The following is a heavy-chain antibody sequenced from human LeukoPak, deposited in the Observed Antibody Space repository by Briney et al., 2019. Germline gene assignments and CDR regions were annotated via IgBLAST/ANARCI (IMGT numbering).Heavy chain of an antibody. J-gene: IGHJ4*02. CDR1: GGTFSSYA. Sequence: ASVKVSCKASGGTFSSYAISWVRQAPGQGLEWMGGIIPIFGTANYAQKFQGRVTITADKSTSTAYMELSSLRSEDTAVYYCARDGCSSTSRYMDYWGQGTLVTVSS. D-gene: IGHD2-2*02. CDR2: IIPIFGTA. CDR3: ARDGCSSTSRYMDY. V-gene: IGHV1-69*06.